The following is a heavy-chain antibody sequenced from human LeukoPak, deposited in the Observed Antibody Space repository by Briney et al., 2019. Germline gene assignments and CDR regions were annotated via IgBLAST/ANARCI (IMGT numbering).Heavy chain of an antibody. D-gene: IGHD5-12*01. Sequence: KPGGSLRLSCAASGFTFSSYSLNWVRQAPGKGLEWAPSISSSSSFMYYADSVKGRFTISRDNAKNSLYLQMNSLRAEDTAVYYCARDLSGGYDSDFWGQGTLVTVSS. J-gene: IGHJ4*02. CDR3: ARDLSGGYDSDF. CDR1: GFTFSSYS. V-gene: IGHV3-21*01. CDR2: ISSSSSFM.